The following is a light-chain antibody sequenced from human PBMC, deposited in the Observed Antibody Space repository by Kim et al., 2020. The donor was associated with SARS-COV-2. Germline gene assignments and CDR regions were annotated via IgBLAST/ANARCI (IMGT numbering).Light chain of an antibody. CDR1: QSISTW. Sequence: AVVGDRVTITCRARQSISTWVAWYQQKPGKAPNLLIYKASILESGVPSRFRGSASGTDFTLTITSLQPDDFGTYYCQHYSAYPWTFGQGTKVDIK. CDR3: QHYSAYPWT. CDR2: KAS. J-gene: IGKJ1*01. V-gene: IGKV1-5*03.